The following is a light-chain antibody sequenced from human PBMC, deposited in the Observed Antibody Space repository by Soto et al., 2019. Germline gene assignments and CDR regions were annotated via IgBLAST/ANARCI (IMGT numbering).Light chain of an antibody. V-gene: IGKV3-15*01. CDR3: QRYNDWPRT. CDR1: QSVSGN. Sequence: EIVMTQSPATLSVSPGERATLSCRASQSVSGNLAWYQQKPGQAPRLLIFGASKTATGIPGRFSGSGSGTEFTLTISSLQSEDFAVYYCQRYNDWPRTFGQGTRVEIK. CDR2: GAS. J-gene: IGKJ1*01.